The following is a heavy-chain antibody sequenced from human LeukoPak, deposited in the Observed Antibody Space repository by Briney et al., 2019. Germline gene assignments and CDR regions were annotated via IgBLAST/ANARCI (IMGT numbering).Heavy chain of an antibody. Sequence: GASVKVSCKASGGTFSSYAISWVRQAPGQGLEWMGIINPSGGSTSYAQNFQGRVTMTRDMSTSTVYMELSSLRSEDTAVYYCARGYSSPRSRFDPWGQGTLVTVSS. J-gene: IGHJ5*02. CDR1: GGTFSSYA. V-gene: IGHV1-46*01. CDR3: ARGYSSPRSRFDP. D-gene: IGHD6-19*01. CDR2: INPSGGST.